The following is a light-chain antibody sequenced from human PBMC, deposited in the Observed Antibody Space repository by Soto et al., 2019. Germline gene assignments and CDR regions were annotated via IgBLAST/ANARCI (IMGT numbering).Light chain of an antibody. V-gene: IGKV3-11*01. CDR3: QQRSNWPRT. J-gene: IGKJ1*01. CDR1: QSVSSY. Sequence: EIVLTQSPGTLSLSPGERATLSCRASQSVSSYLAWYQQKPGQAPRLLIYNASNRATGIPARFSGSGSGTDFTLTISRLEPEDFAVYYCQQRSNWPRTFGQGPKVEIK. CDR2: NAS.